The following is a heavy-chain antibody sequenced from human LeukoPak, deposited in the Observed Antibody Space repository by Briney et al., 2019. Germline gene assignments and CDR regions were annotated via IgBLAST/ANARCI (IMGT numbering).Heavy chain of an antibody. CDR2: INHSGST. J-gene: IGHJ2*01. D-gene: IGHD6-19*01. V-gene: IGHV4-34*01. Sequence: KPSETLSLTCAVYGGSFSGYYWSWIRQPPGKGLEWIGEINHSGSTNYNPSLKSRVTISVDTSKNQFSLRLSSVTAADTAVYYCASVLEGSSGQHWYFDLWGRGTLVTVSS. CDR3: ASVLEGSSGQHWYFDL. CDR1: GGSFSGYY.